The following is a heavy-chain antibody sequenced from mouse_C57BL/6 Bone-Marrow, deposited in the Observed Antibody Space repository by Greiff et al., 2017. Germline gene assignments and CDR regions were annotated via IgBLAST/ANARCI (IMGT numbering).Heavy chain of an antibody. D-gene: IGHD1-1*01. CDR3: ARIYYYGSSYGFAY. J-gene: IGHJ3*01. CDR1: GFSLSTFGMG. Sequence: QVTLKVSGPGILQPSQTLSLTCSFSGFSLSTFGMGVGWIRQPSGKGLEWLAHIWWDDDKYYNPALKSRLTISKDTSKHQVFLKISNVDTADTATYYCARIYYYGSSYGFAYWGQGTLVTVSA. V-gene: IGHV8-8*01. CDR2: IWWDDDK.